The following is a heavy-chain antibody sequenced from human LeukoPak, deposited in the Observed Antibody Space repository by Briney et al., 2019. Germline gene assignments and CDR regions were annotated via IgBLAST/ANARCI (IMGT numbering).Heavy chain of an antibody. D-gene: IGHD6-13*01. CDR1: AFTFSSYA. CDR2: ISGSGSST. CDR3: AKEGRYSSPYYYMDV. V-gene: IGHV3-23*01. J-gene: IGHJ6*03. Sequence: PGGSLSLSCAASAFTFSSYAMSWVRQAPGKGLEWVSAISGSGSSTYFADSVRGRFTISRDNSKNTLYLQMNSLRAGDTAVYYCAKEGRYSSPYYYMDVWGKGTTVTVSS.